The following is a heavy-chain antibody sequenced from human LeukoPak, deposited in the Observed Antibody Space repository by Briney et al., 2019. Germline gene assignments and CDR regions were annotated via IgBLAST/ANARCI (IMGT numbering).Heavy chain of an antibody. J-gene: IGHJ4*02. V-gene: IGHV3-21*01. CDR2: ISSSGSCM. D-gene: IGHD6-19*01. CDR1: GFTFSSYS. Sequence: PGGSLRLSCAASGFTFSSYSMNWVRQAPGKGLEWVSSISSSGSCMYYADSVKGRLTISRDNAKNSLSLQMNSLRAEDTAVYYCARDRSDWPSDYWGQGTLVTVSS. CDR3: ARDRSDWPSDY.